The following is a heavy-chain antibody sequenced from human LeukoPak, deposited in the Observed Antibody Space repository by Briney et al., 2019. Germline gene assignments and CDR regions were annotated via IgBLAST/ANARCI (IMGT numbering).Heavy chain of an antibody. D-gene: IGHD4-23*01. CDR3: AASDTVATYNWFDP. J-gene: IGHJ5*02. V-gene: IGHV4-39*01. CDR2: IHYSGST. CDR1: GGSISSNTYY. Sequence: SETLSLTCTVSGGSISSNTYYWGWIRRPPGKGLEWIGNIHYSGSTYYNPSLKSRVTISVDTSKNQFSLNLSSLTSADTAVYYCAASDTVATYNWFDPWGQGTLVTVSS.